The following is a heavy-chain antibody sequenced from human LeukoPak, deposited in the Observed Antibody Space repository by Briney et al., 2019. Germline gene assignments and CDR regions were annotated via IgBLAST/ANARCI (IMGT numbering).Heavy chain of an antibody. Sequence: GGSLRLSCAASGFTFSSYSMNWVRQAPGKGLEWVSSISSSSSYIYYADSVKGRFTISRDNAKNSLYLQMNSLRAEDTAVYYCARGESSSWYGGDWFDPWGQGTLVTVSS. CDR3: ARGESSSWYGGDWFDP. CDR1: GFTFSSYS. CDR2: ISSSSSYI. D-gene: IGHD6-13*01. J-gene: IGHJ5*02. V-gene: IGHV3-21*01.